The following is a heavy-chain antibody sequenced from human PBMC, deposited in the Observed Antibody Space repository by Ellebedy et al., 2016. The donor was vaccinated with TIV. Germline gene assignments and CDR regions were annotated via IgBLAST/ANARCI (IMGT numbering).Heavy chain of an antibody. CDR2: VSYDGNKK. J-gene: IGHJ4*02. Sequence: PGGSLRPSCVASGFTFSGYAMHRVRQAQGKGLEWVAVVSYDGNKKYYADSVKGRFTIYRDNSKNTLYLQRNSLRPEDTAVYYCTKDRWERAQVSWEHDFWGQGTLVTVSS. D-gene: IGHD1-26*01. CDR3: TKDRWERAQVSWEHDF. V-gene: IGHV3-30*18. CDR1: GFTFSGYA.